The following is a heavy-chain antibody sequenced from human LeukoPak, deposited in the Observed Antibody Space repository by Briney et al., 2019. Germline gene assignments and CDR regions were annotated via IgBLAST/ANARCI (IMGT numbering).Heavy chain of an antibody. J-gene: IGHJ4*02. CDR2: IGGSGGST. V-gene: IGHV3-23*02. D-gene: IGHD1-26*01. Sequence: GGSLRLSCAASGSTLSSYGMSWGRQSPGKGLEWVSAIGGSGGSTCYVDTVKGRFTISRDNSKNTLYLQMNSLRDEDTAVYYCARGGGSYQGHFDYWGQGTLVSVFS. CDR3: ARGGGSYQGHFDY. CDR1: GSTLSSYG.